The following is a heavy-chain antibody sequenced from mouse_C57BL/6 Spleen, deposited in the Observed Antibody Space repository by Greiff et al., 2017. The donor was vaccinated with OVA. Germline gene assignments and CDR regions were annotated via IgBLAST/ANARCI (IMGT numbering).Heavy chain of an antibody. CDR1: GYSFTDYN. D-gene: IGHD2-4*01. V-gene: IGHV1-39*01. J-gene: IGHJ4*01. Sequence: VQLKESGPELVKPGASVKISCKASGYSFTDYNMNWVKQSNGKSLEWIGVINPNYGTTSYNQKFKGKATLTVDQSSSTAYMQLNSLTSEDSAVYSCARMGIYYDYGEEYYAMDYWGQGPSVTVSS. CDR3: ARMGIYYDYGEEYYAMDY. CDR2: INPNYGTT.